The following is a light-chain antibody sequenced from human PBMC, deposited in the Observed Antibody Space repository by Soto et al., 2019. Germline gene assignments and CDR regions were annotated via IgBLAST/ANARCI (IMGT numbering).Light chain of an antibody. CDR3: QQYNST. Sequence: DIQMPQSPSTLSASVGDRVTITCRASQSISTWLAWYQQRPGKSPKLLIYKASNLESGVPSRFSGSGSGTEFTLPISSLQPDDSATYYCQQYNSTFGQGTNVDI. CDR2: KAS. V-gene: IGKV1-5*03. J-gene: IGKJ1*01. CDR1: QSISTW.